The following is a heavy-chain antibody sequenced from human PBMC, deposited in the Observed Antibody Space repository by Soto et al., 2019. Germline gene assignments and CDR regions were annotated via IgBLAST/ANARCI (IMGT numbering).Heavy chain of an antibody. CDR2: ISGSGGST. V-gene: IGHV3-23*01. J-gene: IGHJ4*02. CDR3: AKATGYCSSTSCYAGYDY. D-gene: IGHD2-2*01. Sequence: EVQLLESGGGLVQPGGSLSLSCAASGFTFSSYAMSWVRQAPGKGLEWVSAISGSGGSTYYADSVKGRFTISRDNSKNTLYLQMNSLRAEDTAVYYCAKATGYCSSTSCYAGYDYWGQGTLVTVSS. CDR1: GFTFSSYA.